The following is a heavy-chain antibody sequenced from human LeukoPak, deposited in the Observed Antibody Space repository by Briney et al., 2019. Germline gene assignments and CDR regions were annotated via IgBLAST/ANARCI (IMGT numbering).Heavy chain of an antibody. D-gene: IGHD3-3*01. V-gene: IGHV3-30-3*01. CDR1: GFTFSSYA. CDR2: ISYDGSNK. J-gene: IGHJ6*03. CDR3: ARVSGFWSGYYTDYYYYMDV. Sequence: PGRSLRLSCAASGFTFSSYAMHWVRQAPGKGLEWVAVISYDGSNKYYADSVKGRFTISRDNAKNSLYLQLNSLRAEDTAVYYCARVSGFWSGYYTDYYYYMDVWGKGTTVTVSS.